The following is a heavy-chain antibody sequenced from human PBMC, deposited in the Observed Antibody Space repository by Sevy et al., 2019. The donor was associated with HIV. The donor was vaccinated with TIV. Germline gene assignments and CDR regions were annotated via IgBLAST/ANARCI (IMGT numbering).Heavy chain of an antibody. Sequence: GGSLRLSCAASGFTFSSYAMSWVRQAPGKGLEWVSAISGSGGSTYYADSVKGRFTISRDNSKNTLYLQMNSLRAEDTAVYYCAKDHRFCGGGSCYLYYYYYGMDVWGQGTTVTVSS. CDR3: AKDHRFCGGGSCYLYYYYYGMDV. CDR2: ISGSGGST. J-gene: IGHJ6*02. CDR1: GFTFSSYA. V-gene: IGHV3-23*01. D-gene: IGHD2-15*01.